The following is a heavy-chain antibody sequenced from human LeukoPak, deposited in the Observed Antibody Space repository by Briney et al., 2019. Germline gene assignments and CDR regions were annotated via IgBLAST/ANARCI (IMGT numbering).Heavy chain of an antibody. D-gene: IGHD2-2*03. CDR3: ARDYGYYFGY. V-gene: IGHV1-2*06. Sequence: ASVKVSCKASGGTFSSYAISWVRQAPGQGLEWMGRINPNSGGTNYAQKFQGRVTMTRDTSISTAYMELSRLRSDDTAVYYCARDYGYYFGYWGQGTLVTVSS. CDR2: INPNSGGT. J-gene: IGHJ4*02. CDR1: GGTFSSYA.